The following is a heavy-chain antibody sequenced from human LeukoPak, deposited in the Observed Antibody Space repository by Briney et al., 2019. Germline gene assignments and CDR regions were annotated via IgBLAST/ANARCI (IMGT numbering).Heavy chain of an antibody. V-gene: IGHV3-30*02. D-gene: IGHD2-15*01. J-gene: IGHJ4*02. CDR2: IRYDGSNK. Sequence: GGSLRLSCATSGFTFSNYWMSWVRQAPGKGLEWVAFIRYDGSNKYYADSVRGRFTISRDNSKNTLYLQMNSLRAEDTAVYYCAKSGLNRFDYWGQGTLVTVSS. CDR1: GFTFSNYW. CDR3: AKSGLNRFDY.